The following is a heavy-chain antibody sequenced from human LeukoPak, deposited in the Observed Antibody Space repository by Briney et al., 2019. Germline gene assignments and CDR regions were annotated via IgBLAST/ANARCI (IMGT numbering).Heavy chain of an antibody. CDR2: IHPGDSNN. V-gene: IGHV5-51*01. CDR1: GYTFTSYW. CDR3: ARQTPGQYGMDV. Sequence: GESLKISCKGSGYTFTSYWIGWVRQMPGKGPEWMGIIHPGDSNNRYGPSFQGQVTISADKSIGTAYLQWSSLKASDTAVYYCARQTPGQYGMDVWGQGTTVTVSS. J-gene: IGHJ6*02.